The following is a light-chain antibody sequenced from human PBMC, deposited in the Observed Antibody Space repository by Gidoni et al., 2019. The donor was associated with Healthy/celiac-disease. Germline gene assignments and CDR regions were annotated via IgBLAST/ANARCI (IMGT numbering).Light chain of an antibody. Sequence: DIQLTQSPSSLSASVGDRDTITCRASQSISSYLNWYQQKPGKAAKLLIYAASSLQSGVPSRFSGSGSGTEFTLTISSLQPEDFETYYCQQSYSTPRTFGQXTKVESK. CDR2: AAS. J-gene: IGKJ1*01. V-gene: IGKV1-39*01. CDR1: QSISSY. CDR3: QQSYSTPRT.